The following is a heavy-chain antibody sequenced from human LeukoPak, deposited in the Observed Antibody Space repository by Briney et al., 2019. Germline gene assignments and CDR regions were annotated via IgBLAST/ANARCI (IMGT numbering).Heavy chain of an antibody. CDR3: ARDGKGMRIST. CDR2: IYHSGST. J-gene: IGHJ4*02. D-gene: IGHD2-15*01. CDR1: GGSINSGDYY. Sequence: SQTLSLTCTVSGGSINSGDYYWSWIRQPPGKGLEWIGYIYHSGSTYYNPSLKSRVTISVDRSKNQFSLKLSSVTAADTAVYYCARDGKGMRISTWGQGTLVTVSS. V-gene: IGHV4-30-2*01.